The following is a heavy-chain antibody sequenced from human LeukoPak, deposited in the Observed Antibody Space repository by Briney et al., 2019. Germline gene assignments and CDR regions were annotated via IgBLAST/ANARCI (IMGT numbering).Heavy chain of an antibody. Sequence: SETLSLTCAVYGGSFSGYYWGWIRQPPGKGLEWIGSIYHSGSTYYNPSLKSQVTISVDTSKNQFSLKLSSVTAADTAVYYCARQYCIAAAGNECDWFDPWGQGTLVTVSS. J-gene: IGHJ5*02. D-gene: IGHD6-13*01. CDR3: ARQYCIAAAGNECDWFDP. CDR1: GGSFSGYY. V-gene: IGHV4-38-2*01. CDR2: IYHSGST.